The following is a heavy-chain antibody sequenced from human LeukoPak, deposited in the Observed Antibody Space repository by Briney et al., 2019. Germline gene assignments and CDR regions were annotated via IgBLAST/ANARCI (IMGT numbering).Heavy chain of an antibody. CDR2: IYTSGST. CDR1: GGSISSGSYY. Sequence: SETLSLTCTVSGGSISSGSYYWSWIRQPAGKGLEWIGRIYTSGSTNYNPSLKSRVTISVDTSKNQFSLKLSSVTAANTAVYYCARQHSSGWYFIDAFDIWGQGTMVTVSS. V-gene: IGHV4-61*02. CDR3: ARQHSSGWYFIDAFDI. J-gene: IGHJ3*02. D-gene: IGHD6-19*01.